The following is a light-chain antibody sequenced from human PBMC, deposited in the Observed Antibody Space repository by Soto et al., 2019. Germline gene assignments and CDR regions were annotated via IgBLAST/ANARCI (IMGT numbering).Light chain of an antibody. V-gene: IGLV2-14*01. CDR1: SSDVGGYNY. J-gene: IGLJ1*01. Sequence: QSVLTQPASVSGSPGQSITISCTGTSSDVGGYNYVSWYQQHPGKAPKLMIYDVSNRPSGVSNRFSGSKSGNKASLTISGLQAEDEADYYCSSYTSSRTPYVFGTGTKLTVL. CDR3: SSYTSSRTPYV. CDR2: DVS.